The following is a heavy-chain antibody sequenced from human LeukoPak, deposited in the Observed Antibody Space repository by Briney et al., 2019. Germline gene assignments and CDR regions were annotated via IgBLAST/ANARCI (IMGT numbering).Heavy chain of an antibody. CDR2: IIPIFGTA. Sequence: SVKVSCKASGGTFSSYAISWVRQAPGQGLEWMGGIIPIFGTANYAQKFQGRVTITADESTSTAYMELSSLRSEDTAVYYCARDRVKDIAARLGEYYYYYYGMEVWGQGTTVTVSS. CDR3: ARDRVKDIAARLGEYYYYYYGMEV. J-gene: IGHJ6*02. CDR1: GGTFSSYA. D-gene: IGHD6-6*01. V-gene: IGHV1-69*13.